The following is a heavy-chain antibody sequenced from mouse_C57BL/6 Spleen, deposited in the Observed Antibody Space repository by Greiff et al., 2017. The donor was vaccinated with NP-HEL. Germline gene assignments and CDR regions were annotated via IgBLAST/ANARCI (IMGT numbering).Heavy chain of an antibody. V-gene: IGHV1-85*01. D-gene: IGHD3-2*02. Sequence: QVQLQQSGPELVKPGASVKLSCKASGYTFTSYDINWVKQRPGQGLEWIGWIYPRDGSTTYNEKFKGKATLTVDTSSSTAYMELHSLTSEDSAVYFCAGELRPPFAYWGQGTLVTVSA. CDR3: AGELRPPFAY. CDR1: GYTFTSYD. CDR2: IYPRDGST. J-gene: IGHJ3*01.